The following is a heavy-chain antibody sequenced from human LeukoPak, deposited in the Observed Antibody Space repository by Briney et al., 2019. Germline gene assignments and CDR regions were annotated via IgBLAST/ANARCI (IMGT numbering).Heavy chain of an antibody. CDR1: GGSISSGSYY. CDR3: ARSRGRPAQLDY. V-gene: IGHV4-61*02. J-gene: IGHJ4*02. CDR2: IYTSGST. D-gene: IGHD1-1*01. Sequence: PSETLSLTCTVSGGSISSGSYYWSWIRQPAGKGLEWIGRIYTSGSTNYNPSLKSRVTISIDTSKNQFSLKLRSVTAADTAVYYCARSRGRPAQLDYWGQGTLVTVSS.